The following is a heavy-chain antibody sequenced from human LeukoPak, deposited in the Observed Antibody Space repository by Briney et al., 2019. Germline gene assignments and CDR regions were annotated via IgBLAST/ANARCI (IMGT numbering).Heavy chain of an antibody. CDR1: GYTFTSYG. CDR3: ARDGELTTVTASYYYYYYMDV. J-gene: IGHJ6*03. V-gene: IGHV1-18*01. D-gene: IGHD4-17*01. Sequence: GASVKVSCKASGYTFTSYGISWVRQAPGQGLEWMGWISAYNGNTNYAQKLQGRVTMTTDTSTSTAYMELRSLRSDGTTVYYCARDGELTTVTASYYYYYYMDVWGKGTTVTVSS. CDR2: ISAYNGNT.